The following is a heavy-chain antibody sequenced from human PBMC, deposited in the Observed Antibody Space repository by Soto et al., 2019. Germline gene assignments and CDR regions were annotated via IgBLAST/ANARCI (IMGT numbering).Heavy chain of an antibody. CDR1: GGSFSGYY. Sequence: PTETLALAGAVYGGSFSGYYLSGIRQPPGKGLEWIGESNHSGITNYNPSLKSRVTISVDTSKNQFSLKLSSVTAADTAVYYCARGLGMNTVTPNFDYWGQGTLVTVSS. CDR3: ARGLGMNTVTPNFDY. CDR2: SNHSGIT. D-gene: IGHD4-17*01. V-gene: IGHV4-34*01. J-gene: IGHJ4*02.